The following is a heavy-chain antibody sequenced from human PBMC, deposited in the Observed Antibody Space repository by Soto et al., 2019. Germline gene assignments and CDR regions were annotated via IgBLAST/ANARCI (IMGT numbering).Heavy chain of an antibody. Sequence: PSETLSLTCTVSGGSISSYYWSWIRQPPGKGLEWIGYIYYSGSTNYNPSLKSRVTISVDTSKNQFSLKLSSVTAADTAVYYCASYYDSSGPTFDYWGQGTLVTVSS. D-gene: IGHD3-22*01. J-gene: IGHJ4*02. CDR3: ASYYDSSGPTFDY. CDR1: GGSISSYY. CDR2: IYYSGST. V-gene: IGHV4-59*08.